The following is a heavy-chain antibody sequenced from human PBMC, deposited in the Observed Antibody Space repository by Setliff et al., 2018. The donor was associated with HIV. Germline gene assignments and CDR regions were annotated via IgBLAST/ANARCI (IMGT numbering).Heavy chain of an antibody. CDR2: IYYSGTT. Sequence: PSETLSLTCTVSGDSVSSASYYWSWIRQPPGKGLEWIGYIYYSGTTKYNPSLKSRVTISVDTSKNQFSLKLSSVTAADTAVYYCASEAWTSYRSSSGYYYYYMDVWAKGPRSPSP. J-gene: IGHJ6*03. CDR1: GDSVSSASYY. D-gene: IGHD6-6*01. V-gene: IGHV4-61*01. CDR3: ASEAWTSYRSSSGYYYYYMDV.